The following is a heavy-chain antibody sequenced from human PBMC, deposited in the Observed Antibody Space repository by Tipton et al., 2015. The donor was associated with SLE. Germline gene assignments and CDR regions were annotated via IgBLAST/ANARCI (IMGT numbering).Heavy chain of an antibody. V-gene: IGHV3-48*03. CDR3: ARKTSLDY. J-gene: IGHJ4*02. CDR1: GFTFSNYE. Sequence: GSLRLSCVASGFTFSNYEMNWVRQAPGKGLEWVSYVSSSGTTTYYADSVKGRFTISRDNAKNSLYLQMNSLRAEDTAVYYCARKTSLDYWGQGTLVTVSS. CDR2: VSSSGTTT.